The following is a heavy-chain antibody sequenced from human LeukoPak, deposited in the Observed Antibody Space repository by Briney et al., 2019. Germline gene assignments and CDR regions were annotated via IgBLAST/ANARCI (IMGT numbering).Heavy chain of an antibody. CDR2: IWYDGSNK. J-gene: IGHJ3*02. Sequence: GGSLRLSCEASGVTFNKYNMHWVRQAPGKGLEWVAVIWYDGSNKYYADSVKGRFTISRDNSKNTLFLQMNSLRAEDTAVFYCARSMSTVTYDGFDIWGQGTMVTVSS. CDR3: ARSMSTVTYDGFDI. D-gene: IGHD4-17*01. V-gene: IGHV3-33*01. CDR1: GVTFNKYN.